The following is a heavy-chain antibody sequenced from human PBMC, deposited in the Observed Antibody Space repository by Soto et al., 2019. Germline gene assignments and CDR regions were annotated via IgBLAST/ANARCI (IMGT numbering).Heavy chain of an antibody. D-gene: IGHD5-12*01. V-gene: IGHV1-18*01. J-gene: IGHJ4*02. CDR2: ISAYNGNT. Sequence: ASVKVSCKASGGTFNNNALSWVRQAPGQGLEWMGWISAYNGNTNYAQKLQGRVTITTDKSTSTAYMELRSLTSDDTAVYYCATSEGRDGYSFDYWGQGILVTVSS. CDR1: GGTFNNNA. CDR3: ATSEGRDGYSFDY.